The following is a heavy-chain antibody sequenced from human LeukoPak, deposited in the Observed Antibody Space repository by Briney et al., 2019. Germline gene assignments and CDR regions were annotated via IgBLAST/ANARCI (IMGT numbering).Heavy chain of an antibody. Sequence: PGGSLRLSCAASGFTFSSYEMNWVRQAPGKGLEWVSGINWIGGSTGYGDSVKGRFTISRDNAKNSLYLQMNSLRAEDTAVYYCAELGITMIGGVWGKGTTVTISS. J-gene: IGHJ6*04. D-gene: IGHD3-10*02. CDR2: INWIGGST. V-gene: IGHV3-20*04. CDR3: AELGITMIGGV. CDR1: GFTFSSYE.